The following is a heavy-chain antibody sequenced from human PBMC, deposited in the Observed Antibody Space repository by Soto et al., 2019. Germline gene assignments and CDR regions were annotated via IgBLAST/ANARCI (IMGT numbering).Heavy chain of an antibody. CDR2: INPLDSNT. CDR1: GYSFTSYW. V-gene: IGHV5-51*01. Sequence: PGGSLKISCKGSGYSFTSYWIGWVRQMPGKGLEWMGIINPLDSNTRFNPSFQAQVNPSADKSISTAYLQWSSLKASDTAMYYCARHYCSSTSCYPVYYYYYGMDVWGQGTTVTVSS. J-gene: IGHJ6*02. CDR3: ARHYCSSTSCYPVYYYYYGMDV. D-gene: IGHD2-2*01.